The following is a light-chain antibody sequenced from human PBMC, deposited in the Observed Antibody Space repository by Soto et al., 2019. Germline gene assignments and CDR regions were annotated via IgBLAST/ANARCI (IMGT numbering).Light chain of an antibody. Sequence: QSALTQPASVSGSPGQSITISCTETSSDVGGYNYVSWYQQHPGKAPKLMIYDVSNRPSGVSNRFSGSKSGNTASLTISGLQAEDVADYYCSSYTSSSTHVVFGGWTK. CDR3: SSYTSSSTHVV. J-gene: IGLJ2*01. CDR1: SSDVGGYNY. V-gene: IGLV2-14*01. CDR2: DVS.